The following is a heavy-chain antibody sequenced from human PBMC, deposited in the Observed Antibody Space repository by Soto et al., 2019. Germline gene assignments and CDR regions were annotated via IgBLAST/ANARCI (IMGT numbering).Heavy chain of an antibody. CDR2: IYYSGST. J-gene: IGHJ5*02. D-gene: IGHD6-19*01. Sequence: PSETLSLTCSVSGGSINSSSYFWGWVRQPPGKGLEWIGSIYYSGSTYYNPSLRSRVTISVDTSKNQFSLKLSSVTAADTAVFYRARHYSSGSRNWFDPWGQGTLVTVSS. CDR3: ARHYSSGSRNWFDP. V-gene: IGHV4-39*01. CDR1: GGSINSSSYF.